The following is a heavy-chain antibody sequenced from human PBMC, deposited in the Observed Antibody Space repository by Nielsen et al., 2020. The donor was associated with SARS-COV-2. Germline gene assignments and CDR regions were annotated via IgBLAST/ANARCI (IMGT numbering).Heavy chain of an antibody. D-gene: IGHD1-26*01. CDR2: IYYCGST. Sequence: WIRQPPGKGLEWIGSIYYCGSTYYNPSLKSRVTISVDTSKNQFSQKLSSATAADTAVYYCARQGVKGGAFDYWGQGTLVTVSS. CDR3: ARQGVKGGAFDY. V-gene: IGHV4-39*01. J-gene: IGHJ4*02.